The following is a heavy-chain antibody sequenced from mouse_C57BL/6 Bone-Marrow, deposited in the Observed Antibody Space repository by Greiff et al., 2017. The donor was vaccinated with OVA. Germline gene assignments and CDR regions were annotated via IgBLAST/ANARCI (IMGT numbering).Heavy chain of an antibody. CDR2: IRSKSNNYAT. D-gene: IGHD1-1*01. Sequence: EVQRVESGGGLVQPKGSLKLSCAASGFSFNTYAMNWVRQAPGKGLEWVARIRSKSNNYATYYADSVKDRFTISRDDSESMLYLQMNNLKTEDTAMYYCVRPPETTVVADWYFDVWGTGTTVTVSS. CDR3: VRPPETTVVADWYFDV. CDR1: GFSFNTYA. J-gene: IGHJ1*03. V-gene: IGHV10-1*01.